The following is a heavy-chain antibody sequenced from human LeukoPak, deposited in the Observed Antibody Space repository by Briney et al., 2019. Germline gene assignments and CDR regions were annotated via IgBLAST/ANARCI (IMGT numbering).Heavy chain of an antibody. V-gene: IGHV4-4*07. J-gene: IGHJ4*02. CDR3: ARDYEADFWSGQLGY. D-gene: IGHD3-3*01. CDR2: IYSSGST. CDR1: GGSISSYY. Sequence: SETLSLTCTVSGGSISSYYWSWIRQPAGEGLEWIGRIYSSGSTNYNPSLKSRVTMSIDTSKNQFSLKVTSVTAADTAVYYCARDYEADFWSGQLGYWGQGTLVTVSS.